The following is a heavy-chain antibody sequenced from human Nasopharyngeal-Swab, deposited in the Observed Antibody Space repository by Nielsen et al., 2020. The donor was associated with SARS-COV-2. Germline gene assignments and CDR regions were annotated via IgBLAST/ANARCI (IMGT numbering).Heavy chain of an antibody. Sequence: GESLKISCAASGFTFNNYAMSWVRQAPGKGLEWVSAISGSGGTTYYADSVKGRFTISRDDSKNTLYLQMNSLRAEDTAVYYCAKDRGSGWYRLASWGLGTPVTVSS. CDR2: ISGSGGTT. D-gene: IGHD6-19*01. CDR3: AKDRGSGWYRLAS. J-gene: IGHJ5*02. CDR1: GFTFNNYA. V-gene: IGHV3-23*01.